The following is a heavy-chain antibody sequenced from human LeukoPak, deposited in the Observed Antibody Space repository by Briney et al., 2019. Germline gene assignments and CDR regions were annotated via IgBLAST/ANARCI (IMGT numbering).Heavy chain of an antibody. CDR2: ISAYNGDT. CDR1: GYTFTNYG. Sequence: SVKVSSKASGYTFTNYGISWVRQARGQGLEWMGWISAYNGDTNFAHRFQGRVTMSTDTSTSTAYMELRSLISDDTDVYYCARGRRMYCAISSCSSHWFDSWGQGTLVTVSS. CDR3: ARGRRMYCAISSCSSHWFDS. J-gene: IGHJ5*01. D-gene: IGHD2-2*01. V-gene: IGHV1-18*01.